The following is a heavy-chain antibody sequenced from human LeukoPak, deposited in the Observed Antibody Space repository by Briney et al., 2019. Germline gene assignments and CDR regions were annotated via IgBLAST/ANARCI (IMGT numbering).Heavy chain of an antibody. J-gene: IGHJ4*02. CDR2: INPNSGGT. V-gene: IGHV1-2*06. D-gene: IGHD5-12*01. CDR1: GYTFTGYY. Sequence: GASVKVSCKASGYTFTGYYMHWVRQAPGQGLEWMGRINPNSGGTNYAQKFQGRVTMTRDTSISTAYMELSRPRSDDTAVYYCFAYSGYGEFDYWGQGTLVTVSS. CDR3: FAYSGYGEFDY.